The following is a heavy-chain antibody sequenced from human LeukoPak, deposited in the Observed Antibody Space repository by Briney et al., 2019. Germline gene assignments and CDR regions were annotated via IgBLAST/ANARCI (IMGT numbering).Heavy chain of an antibody. J-gene: IGHJ4*02. D-gene: IGHD6-6*01. CDR1: GFPFSSYW. V-gene: IGHV3-7*01. CDR2: IKQDGSEK. CDR3: ARDRPSFDY. Sequence: GGSLRLSCVASGFPFSSYWMTWVRQAPGKGLEWVANIKQDGSEKYYVDSVKGRFTISRDNAKNSLYLQMNSLRAEDTAVYYCARDRPSFDYWGQGTLVTVSS.